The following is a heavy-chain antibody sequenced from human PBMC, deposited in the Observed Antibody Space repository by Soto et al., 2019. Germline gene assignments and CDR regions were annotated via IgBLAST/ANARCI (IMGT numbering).Heavy chain of an antibody. V-gene: IGHV1-69*08. D-gene: IGHD2-15*01. J-gene: IGHJ3*02. CDR1: GGTFSSYT. Sequence: SVKVSCKASGGTFSSYTISWVRQAPGQGLERMGKIIPILGKANYAQKIQGRVTITAAKSTSTAYMELSSLRSEDTAVYYCAGVRFVCIGGSCDAFDIWGQGTMVTVSS. CDR2: IIPILGKA. CDR3: AGVRFVCIGGSCDAFDI.